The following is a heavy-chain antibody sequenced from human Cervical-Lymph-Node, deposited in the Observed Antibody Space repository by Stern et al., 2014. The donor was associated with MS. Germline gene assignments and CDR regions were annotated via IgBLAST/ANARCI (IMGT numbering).Heavy chain of an antibody. V-gene: IGHV1-2*02. CDR1: GYTFNDNY. CDR3: ARGGYSSSYYRFDP. CDR2: IHRKTGGT. J-gene: IGHJ5*02. D-gene: IGHD6-13*01. Sequence: VQLVESGAEVNKPGASVKVSFKASGYTFNDNYLHWVRHAPGQGLEWMGWIHRKTGGTKYVQTFQGRVTMTRDTSTSTVFMELNRLTSDDTAVYYCARGGYSSSYYRFDPWGQGTLVIVSS.